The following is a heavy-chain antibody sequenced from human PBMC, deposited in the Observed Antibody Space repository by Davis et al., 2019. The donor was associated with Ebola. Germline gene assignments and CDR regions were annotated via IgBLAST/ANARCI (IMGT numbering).Heavy chain of an antibody. CDR1: GLTLSDVW. J-gene: IGHJ6*03. Sequence: GESLKISCAASGLTLSDVWMTWVRQAPGMGLEWVSLLSASGGAKYYADSVRGRFTISRDNSKNTMYLEMNSLRADDTAIYYCATDSSGYNYERLYYTYYMDVWGRGTTVSVSS. CDR3: ATDSSGYNYERLYYTYYMDV. V-gene: IGHV3-23*01. CDR2: LSASGGAK. D-gene: IGHD3-22*01.